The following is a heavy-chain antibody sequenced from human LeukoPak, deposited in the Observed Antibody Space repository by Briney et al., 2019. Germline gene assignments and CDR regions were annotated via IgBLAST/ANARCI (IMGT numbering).Heavy chain of an antibody. V-gene: IGHV1-2*02. J-gene: IGHJ4*02. D-gene: IGHD6-19*01. CDR1: GYTFSGYY. CDR3: ARGEQWLVRY. Sequence: ASVKVSCKTFGYTFSGYYIHWVRQAPGQGLEWMGWIDPNSGDAKYTQKFQGRVTMTGDTSINTLYLEVRSDDTAVYYCARGEQWLVRYWGQGTLVTVSS. CDR2: IDPNSGDA.